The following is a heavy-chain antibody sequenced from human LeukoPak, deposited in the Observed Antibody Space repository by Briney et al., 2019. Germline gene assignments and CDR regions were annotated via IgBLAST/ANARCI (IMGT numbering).Heavy chain of an antibody. J-gene: IGHJ6*04. CDR3: ARLCSSTSCYPHYYYGMDV. V-gene: IGHV1-18*04. CDR2: ISAYNGNT. CDR1: GYTFTSYG. Sequence: ASVKVSCKASGYTFTSYGISWVRQAPGQGLEWLGWISAYNGNTNYAQKLQGRVTMTTDTSTSTAYMELRSLRSDDTAVYYCARLCSSTSCYPHYYYGMDVWGKGTTVTVSS. D-gene: IGHD2-2*01.